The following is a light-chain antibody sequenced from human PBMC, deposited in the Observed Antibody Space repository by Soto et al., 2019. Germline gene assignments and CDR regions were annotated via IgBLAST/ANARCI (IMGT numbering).Light chain of an antibody. CDR1: QSVGSSY. CDR2: GAS. V-gene: IGKV3-20*01. CDR3: QQYVISPVT. J-gene: IGKJ2*01. Sequence: EIVLTQSPGTLSLSPGEIATLSCRASQSVGSSYLAWYQQKPGQAPRLLIYGASSRATGIPDRFSGSGSGTDFTLTISRLEPEDFAVYYCQQYVISPVTFGQGTNLEIK.